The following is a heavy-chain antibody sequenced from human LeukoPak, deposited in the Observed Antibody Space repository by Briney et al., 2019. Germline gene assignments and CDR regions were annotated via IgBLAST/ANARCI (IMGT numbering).Heavy chain of an antibody. J-gene: IGHJ3*02. CDR3: AKERSTVTTRGAFDI. V-gene: IGHV3-23*01. D-gene: IGHD4-17*01. CDR2: VSNSGGST. Sequence: GGSLRLSCAASGFTFSSYGMSWVRQAPGKGLEWVSTVSNSGGSTYSADSVKGRFSISGDNSKNTLYLQMNSLRAEDTAIYYCAKERSTVTTRGAFDIWGQGTMVTVSS. CDR1: GFTFSSYG.